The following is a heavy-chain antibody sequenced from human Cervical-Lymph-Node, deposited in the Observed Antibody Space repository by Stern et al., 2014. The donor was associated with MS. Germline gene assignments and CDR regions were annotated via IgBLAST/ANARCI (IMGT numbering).Heavy chain of an antibody. V-gene: IGHV1-2*02. CDR2: INPNSGGT. D-gene: IGHD3-10*02. CDR3: ARPLRWCSGSYICWFDP. CDR1: GYTFTDYY. J-gene: IGHJ5*02. Sequence: VQLVQSGAEVKKPGASVKVSCKASGYTFTDYYMHWVRQAPGQGLEWMGYINPNSGGTNYAQKFQGRVTMTRDTSISTAYMELSSLRSDDTAIYYCARPLRWCSGSYICWFDPWGQGTLVTVSS.